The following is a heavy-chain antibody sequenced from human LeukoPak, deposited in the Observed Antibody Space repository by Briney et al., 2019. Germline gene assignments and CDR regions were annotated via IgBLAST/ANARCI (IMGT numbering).Heavy chain of an antibody. J-gene: IGHJ3*02. CDR3: ARVGGSTVTQGGAFDI. D-gene: IGHD4-11*01. V-gene: IGHV1-69*02. Sequence: GSSVKVSCRSSGGTFNTHIFNWVRQAPGQGLEWMGRIIPILGIANYAQKFQGRVTITADKSTSTAYMELSSLRSEDTAVYYCARVGGSTVTQGGAFDIWGQGTMVTVSS. CDR2: IIPILGIA. CDR1: GGTFNTHI.